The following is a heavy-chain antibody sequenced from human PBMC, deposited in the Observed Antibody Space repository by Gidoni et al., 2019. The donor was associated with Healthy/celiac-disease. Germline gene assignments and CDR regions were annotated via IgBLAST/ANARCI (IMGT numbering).Heavy chain of an antibody. CDR1: GGSITSGTYS. J-gene: IGHJ6*02. CDR2: IYHSGST. Sequence: QRQLQESGSGLGKPSQTRSLTCSVSGGSITSGTYSWCWVRQPPGKGLEWIGYIYHSGSTSSNPSLKRRVTISVARSITQFSLKLSSVPAADTAVYYCARCTTNPADSYYGMDVWGQGTTVTISS. CDR3: ARCTTNPADSYYGMDV. D-gene: IGHD2-8*01. V-gene: IGHV4-30-2*01.